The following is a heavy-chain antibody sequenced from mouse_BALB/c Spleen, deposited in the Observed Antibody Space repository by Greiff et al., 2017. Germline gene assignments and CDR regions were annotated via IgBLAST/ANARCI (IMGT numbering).Heavy chain of an antibody. J-gene: IGHJ3*01. CDR1: GYSITSDYA. CDR3: ARRDDYDRFAY. D-gene: IGHD2-4*01. V-gene: IGHV3-2*02. CDR2: ISYSGST. Sequence: EVQLQESGPGLVKPSQSLSLTCTVTGYSITSDYAWNWIRQFPGNKLEWMGYISYSGSTSYNPSLKSRISITRDTSKNQFFLQLNSVTTEDTATYYCARRDDYDRFAYWGQGTLVTVSA.